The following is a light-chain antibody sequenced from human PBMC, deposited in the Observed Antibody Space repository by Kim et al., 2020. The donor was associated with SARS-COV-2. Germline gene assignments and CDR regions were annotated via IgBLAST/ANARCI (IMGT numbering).Light chain of an antibody. CDR3: CSYAGSYTLI. V-gene: IGLV2-11*03. Sequence: GQSVTISCIGSSSDGGGYNYVSWYQQHPGKAPKLIIYDVSQRPSGVPDRFSGSKSGNTASLTISGLQAEDEADYHCCSYAGSYTLIFGGGTQLTVL. J-gene: IGLJ2*01. CDR2: DVS. CDR1: SSDGGGYNY.